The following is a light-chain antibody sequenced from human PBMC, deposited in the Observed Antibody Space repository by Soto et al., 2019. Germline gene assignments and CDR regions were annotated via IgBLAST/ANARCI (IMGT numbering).Light chain of an antibody. CDR3: GSYTFIRVV. CDR1: SSDFGGYNY. CDR2: EVS. V-gene: IGLV2-14*03. J-gene: IGLJ1*01. Sequence: SALTQPASVSGSPGQTVTISCTGTSSDFGGYNYVSWYQQYTGKAPKLMIYEVSNRPSGVPNRFSGSKSGNTASLTISGLQAEDEADDYCGSYTFIRVVFGAGTKVSVL.